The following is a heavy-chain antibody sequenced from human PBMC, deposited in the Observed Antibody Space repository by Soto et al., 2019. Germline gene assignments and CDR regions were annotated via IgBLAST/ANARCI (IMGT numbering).Heavy chain of an antibody. V-gene: IGHV5-10-1*01. CDR3: ASTTGSPYYYYGMDV. CDR2: IDPSDSYT. D-gene: IGHD3-10*01. CDR1: GYSFTSYW. J-gene: IGHJ6*02. Sequence: GESLKISCKGSGYSFTSYWISWVRQMPGKGLEWMGRIDPSDSYTNYSPSFQGRVTISADKSISTAYLQWSSLKASDTAMYYCASTTGSPYYYYGMDVWGQGTTVTLSS.